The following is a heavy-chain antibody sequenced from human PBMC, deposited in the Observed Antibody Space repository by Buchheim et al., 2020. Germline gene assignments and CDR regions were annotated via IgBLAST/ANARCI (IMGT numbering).Heavy chain of an antibody. Sequence: EVQLVESGGTLVQPGGSLALSCAASGFNFNSYWMSWVRQAPGKGLEWVANIRYDGGERYYMDSMKGRFTISRDSAGNSLFLEMNSLRSEDTAVYFCVREGGGVMDVWGQGTT. CDR3: VREGGGVMDV. J-gene: IGHJ6*02. V-gene: IGHV3-7*01. CDR2: IRYDGGER. D-gene: IGHD2-8*01. CDR1: GFNFNSYW.